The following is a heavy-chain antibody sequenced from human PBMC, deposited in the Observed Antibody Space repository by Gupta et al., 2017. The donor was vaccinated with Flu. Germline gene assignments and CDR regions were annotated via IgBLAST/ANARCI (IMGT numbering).Heavy chain of an antibody. V-gene: IGHV3-23*01. CDR2: ISASGGTT. CDR3: AKDWGGRRYDFWSGFDS. J-gene: IGHJ4*02. Sequence: PSKGRVWYSAISASGGTTYYADAVKGRFTISRDKAKNTLYLQMNSLRVEDTAIYYCAKDWGGRRYDFWSGFDSWGQGNLVTVSS. D-gene: IGHD3-3*01.